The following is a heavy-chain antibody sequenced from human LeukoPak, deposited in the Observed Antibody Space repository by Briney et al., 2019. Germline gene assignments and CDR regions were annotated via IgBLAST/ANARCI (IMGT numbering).Heavy chain of an antibody. CDR3: AKEDGAGRYSYGYGFDY. D-gene: IGHD5-18*01. V-gene: IGHV3-30*18. Sequence: TGRSLRLSCAASGFTFSSYGMHWVRQAPGKGLEWVAVISYDGSNKYYADSVKGRFTISRDNSKNTLYLQMNSLRAEDTAVYYCAKEDGAGRYSYGYGFDYWGQGTLVTVSS. J-gene: IGHJ4*02. CDR2: ISYDGSNK. CDR1: GFTFSSYG.